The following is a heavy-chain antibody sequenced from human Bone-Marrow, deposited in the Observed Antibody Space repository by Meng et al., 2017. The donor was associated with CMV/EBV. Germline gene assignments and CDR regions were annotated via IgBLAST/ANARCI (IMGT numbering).Heavy chain of an antibody. CDR2: IWFNGNKK. CDR1: GFNFSSYG. Sequence: GESLKISCAASGFNFSSYGLHWVRQAPGKGLEWMAAIWFNGNKKYYADSVKGRFIISRDNSKNTLYLQMNSLRAEDTAVYYCARATHSSGYYPSDYWGQGTLVTVSS. D-gene: IGHD3-22*01. V-gene: IGHV3-33*01. J-gene: IGHJ4*02. CDR3: ARATHSSGYYPSDY.